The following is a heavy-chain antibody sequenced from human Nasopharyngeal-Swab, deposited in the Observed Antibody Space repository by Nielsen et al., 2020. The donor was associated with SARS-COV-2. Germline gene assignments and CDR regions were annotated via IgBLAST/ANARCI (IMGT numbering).Heavy chain of an antibody. D-gene: IGHD6-13*01. V-gene: IGHV2-5*02. CDR1: GFSLSTDEVG. CDR2: IYWDDDK. J-gene: IGHJ4*02. Sequence: SGPTLVQPTQTLTLTCTFSGFSLSTDEVGVGWIRQPPGKALEWLALIYWDDDKRYSPSLKNRLTITKDTSKNQVALTMTHMDPVDTATYYCALPRSYGYSVAAGVIDYWGQGTLVTVSS. CDR3: ALPRSYGYSVAAGVIDY.